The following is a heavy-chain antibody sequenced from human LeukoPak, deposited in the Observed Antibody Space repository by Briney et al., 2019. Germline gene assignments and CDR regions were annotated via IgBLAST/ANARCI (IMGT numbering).Heavy chain of an antibody. CDR1: GYTFRHYG. CDR2: ISDGYNGDS. V-gene: IGHV1-18*01. D-gene: IGHD2-15*01. Sequence: ASVKVSCKTSGYTFRHYGISWVRQAPGQGLEWMAWISDGYNGDSNYALKLRGRLTMTTDTSTSTAYMELRSLRSDDTAVYYCARDEKKYCSGGSCPAYFDYWGQGTLVTVSS. J-gene: IGHJ4*02. CDR3: ARDEKKYCSGGSCPAYFDY.